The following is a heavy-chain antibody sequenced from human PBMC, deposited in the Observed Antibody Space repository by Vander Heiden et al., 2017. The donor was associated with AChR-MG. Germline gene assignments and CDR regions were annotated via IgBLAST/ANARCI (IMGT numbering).Heavy chain of an antibody. CDR3: ARGNVGQLLFYYYYGMDV. J-gene: IGHJ6*02. CDR1: GGTFSSYA. CDR2: IIPIFGTA. D-gene: IGHD6-6*01. Sequence: QVQLVQSGAEVKKPGSSVKVSCKASGGTFSSYAISWVRQAPGQGLEWMGGIIPIFGTANYAQKFQGRVTITADESTSTAYMELSSLRSEDTAVYYCARGNVGQLLFYYYYGMDVWGQGTTVTVSS. V-gene: IGHV1-69*01.